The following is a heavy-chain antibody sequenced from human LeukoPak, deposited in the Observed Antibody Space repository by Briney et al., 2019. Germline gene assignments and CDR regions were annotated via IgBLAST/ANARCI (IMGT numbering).Heavy chain of an antibody. J-gene: IGHJ4*02. CDR2: INPNSGGT. CDR1: GYTFTGYY. CDR3: AIPHIYGGNSFDY. Sequence: ASVKVSCKASGYTFTGYYMHWVRQAPGQGLEWMGWINPNSGGTNYAQKFQGRVTMTRDTSISTAYMELSRLRSDDPAVYYCAIPHIYGGNSFDYWGQGTLVTVSS. D-gene: IGHD4-23*01. V-gene: IGHV1-2*02.